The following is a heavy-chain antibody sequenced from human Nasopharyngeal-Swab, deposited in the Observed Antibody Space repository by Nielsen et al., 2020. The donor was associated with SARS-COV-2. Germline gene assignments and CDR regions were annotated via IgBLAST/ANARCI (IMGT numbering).Heavy chain of an antibody. D-gene: IGHD3-3*02. CDR3: AKGPLADY. J-gene: IGHJ4*02. CDR2: ISGSGGST. V-gene: IGHV3-23*01. Sequence: VRQAPGKGLEWVSAISGSGGSTYYADSVKGRFTISRDNSKNTLYLQMNSLRAEDTAVYYCAKGPLADYWGQGTLVTVS.